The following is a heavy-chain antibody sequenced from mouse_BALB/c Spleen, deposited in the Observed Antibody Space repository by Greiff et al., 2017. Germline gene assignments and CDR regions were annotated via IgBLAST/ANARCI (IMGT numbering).Heavy chain of an antibody. CDR2: IWAGGST. D-gene: IGHD2-1*01. J-gene: IGHJ3*01. Sequence: QVQLKESGPGLVAPSQSLSITCTVSGFSLTSYGVHWVRQPPGKGLEWLGVIWAGGSTNYNSALMSRLSISKDNSKSQVFLKMNSLQTDDTAMYYCARAGGKSAWFAYWGQGTLVTVSA. V-gene: IGHV2-9*02. CDR3: ARAGGKSAWFAY. CDR1: GFSLTSYG.